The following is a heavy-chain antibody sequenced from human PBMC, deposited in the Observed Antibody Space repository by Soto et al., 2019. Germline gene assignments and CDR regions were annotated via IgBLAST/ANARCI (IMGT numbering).Heavy chain of an antibody. Sequence: QVQLVQSGAEVKKPGASVKVSCKASGYTFTSYGISWVRQAPGQGLEWMGWISAYNGNTNYAQKLQGRVTMTTDTPQSKAERELRRQRTDDTAVYYCARGGGEVHLERPGGFDYWGQGTLVTVSS. J-gene: IGHJ4*02. CDR1: GYTFTSYG. CDR3: ARGGGEVHLERPGGFDY. V-gene: IGHV1-18*01. CDR2: ISAYNGNT. D-gene: IGHD1-1*01.